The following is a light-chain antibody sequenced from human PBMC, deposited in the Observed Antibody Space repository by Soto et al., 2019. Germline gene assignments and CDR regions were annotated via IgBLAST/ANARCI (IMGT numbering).Light chain of an antibody. CDR2: CAS. J-gene: IGKJ4*01. CDR1: QSISSIY. Sequence: EIVLTQSPGTLSLSPGERATLSCRASQSISSIYFAWYQQKPGQAPRLLIYCASRRATGIPDRFSGSGSGTDFTLTLSRLEPEDFAVYYCQLYDDSPLTFVGGTKVEIK. CDR3: QLYDDSPLT. V-gene: IGKV3-20*01.